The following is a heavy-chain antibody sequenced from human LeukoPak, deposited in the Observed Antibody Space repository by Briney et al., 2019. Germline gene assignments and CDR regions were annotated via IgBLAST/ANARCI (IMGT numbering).Heavy chain of an antibody. Sequence: PSETLSLPCTVSGGSISSYYWSWIRQPPGKGLEWIGYIYYSGSSNYNPSLKSRVSMSVDTSKNQVSLKLSSVTAADTAVYYCARDPSGHFDYWGQGTLVTVSS. D-gene: IGHD2-15*01. CDR1: GGSISSYY. V-gene: IGHV4-59*01. CDR2: IYYSGSS. CDR3: ARDPSGHFDY. J-gene: IGHJ4*01.